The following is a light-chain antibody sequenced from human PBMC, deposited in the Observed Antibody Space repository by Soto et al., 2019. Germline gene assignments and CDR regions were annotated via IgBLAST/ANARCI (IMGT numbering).Light chain of an antibody. CDR2: AAS. CDR3: QLAET. J-gene: IGKJ1*01. Sequence: DIQMTQSPSSLSASVGDRVTITCRASQSISSYLNWYQQKPGKAPKLLIYAASSLQSGVPSRFSGSGSGTDFTLTISNLQPEDFATYYCQLAETFGQGTKVEIK. V-gene: IGKV1-39*01. CDR1: QSISSY.